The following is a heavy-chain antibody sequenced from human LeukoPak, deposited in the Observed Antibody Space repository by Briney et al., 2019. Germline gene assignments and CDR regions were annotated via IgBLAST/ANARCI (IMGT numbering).Heavy chain of an antibody. CDR2: ISYDGSNK. CDR1: GFTFSSYA. Sequence: PWGSLRLSCAASGFTFSSYAMHWVRQALGKGLEWVAVISYDGSNKYYADSVKGRFTISRDNAKNSLYLQMNSLRAEDTAVYYCARASIAVAGTGGYYFDYWGQGTLVTVSS. CDR3: ARASIAVAGTGGYYFDY. V-gene: IGHV3-30*04. J-gene: IGHJ4*02. D-gene: IGHD6-19*01.